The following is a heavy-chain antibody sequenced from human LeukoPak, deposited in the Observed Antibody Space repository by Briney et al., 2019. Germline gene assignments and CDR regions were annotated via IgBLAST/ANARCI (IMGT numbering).Heavy chain of an antibody. D-gene: IGHD1-26*01. CDR1: GFTFSSYA. CDR3: AKDSGSYSYYYYGMDV. J-gene: IGHJ6*02. CDR2: ISGSGGST. V-gene: IGHV3-23*01. Sequence: GGSLRLSCAASGFTFSSYAMSWVRQAPGKGLEWVSAISGSGGSTYYADSVKGRFTISRDNSKNTLYLQMNSLRAEDTAVYYCAKDSGSYSYYYYGMDVWGQGTTVTVSS.